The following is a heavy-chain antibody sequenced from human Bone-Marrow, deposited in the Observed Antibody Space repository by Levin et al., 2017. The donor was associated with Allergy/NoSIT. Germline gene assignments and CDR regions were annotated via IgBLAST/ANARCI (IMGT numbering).Heavy chain of an antibody. CDR1: GFTVSSNY. Sequence: GGSLRLSCAASGFTVSSNYMSWVRQAPGKGLEWVSVIFSGGSTYYADSVKGRFTISRDNSKNTVYLQMNSLRAEDTALYYCAGGKNAVGATGDYWGQGTLVTVSS. CDR3: AGGKNAVGATGDY. J-gene: IGHJ4*02. V-gene: IGHV3-53*01. CDR2: IFSGGST. D-gene: IGHD1-26*01.